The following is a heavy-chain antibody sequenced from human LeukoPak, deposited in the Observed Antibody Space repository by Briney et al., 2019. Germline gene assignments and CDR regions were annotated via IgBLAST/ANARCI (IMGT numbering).Heavy chain of an antibody. V-gene: IGHV3-23*05. J-gene: IGHJ4*02. CDR1: GFTFSSYA. CDR2: IYSGGTT. D-gene: IGHD3-22*01. Sequence: TGGSLRLSCAASGFTFSSYAMSWVRQAPGKGLEWVSAIYSGGTTYHADSVKGRFTISRDNSKNTLYLQMNSLRADDTAVYYCGGTSGWNLFDYWGQGTLVTVSS. CDR3: GGTSGWNLFDY.